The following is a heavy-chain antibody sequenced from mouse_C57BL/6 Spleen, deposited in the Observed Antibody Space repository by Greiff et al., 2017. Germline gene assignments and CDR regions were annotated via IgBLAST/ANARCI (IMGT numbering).Heavy chain of an antibody. V-gene: IGHV3-6*01. CDR2: MSYDGSN. D-gene: IGHD2-5*01. CDR3: ARAYYSNYEGYYAMDY. Sequence: EVQLVESGPGLVKPSQSLSLTCSVTGYSFTSGYYWNWIRQFPGNKLEWMGYMSYDGSNNYNPSLKNRISITPDTSKNQFFLKLNSLTTEDTATYYCARAYYSNYEGYYAMDYWGQGTSVTVSS. J-gene: IGHJ4*01. CDR1: GYSFTSGYY.